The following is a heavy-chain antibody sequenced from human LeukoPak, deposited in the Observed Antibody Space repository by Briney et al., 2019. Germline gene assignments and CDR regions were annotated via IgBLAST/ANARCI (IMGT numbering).Heavy chain of an antibody. CDR2: ISWNSGSI. J-gene: IGHJ4*02. V-gene: IGHV3-9*01. Sequence: GGSLRLSCAASGFTFDDYAMHWVRQAPGKGLEWVSGISWNSGSIGYADSVKGRFTISRDNAKNSLYLQMNSLRAEDTALYYCAKDMTTTYRAIDYWGQGTLVTVSS. CDR1: GFTFDDYA. CDR3: AKDMTTTYRAIDY. D-gene: IGHD4-17*01.